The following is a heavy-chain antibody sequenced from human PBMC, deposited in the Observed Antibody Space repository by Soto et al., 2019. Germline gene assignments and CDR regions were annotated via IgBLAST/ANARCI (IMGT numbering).Heavy chain of an antibody. V-gene: IGHV1-69*13. J-gene: IGHJ6*02. Sequence: SVKVSCKASGGTFSSYAISWVRQAPGQGLEWMGGIIPIFGTANYAQKFQGRVTITADESTSTAYMELSSLRSEDTAVYYCARDQFGSGWSRYYYYGMDVWGQGTTVTV. D-gene: IGHD6-19*01. CDR1: GGTFSSYA. CDR2: IIPIFGTA. CDR3: ARDQFGSGWSRYYYYGMDV.